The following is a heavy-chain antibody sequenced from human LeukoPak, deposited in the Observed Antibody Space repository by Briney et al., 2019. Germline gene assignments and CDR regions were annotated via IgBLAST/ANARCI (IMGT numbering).Heavy chain of an antibody. CDR1: GFTFSSYS. D-gene: IGHD6-13*01. CDR2: ISSSSSYI. Sequence: TPGGSLRLSCAASGFTFSSYSMNWLRQAPGKGLEWVSSISSSSSYIYYADSVKGRFTISRDNAKNSLYLQMNSLRAEDTAVYYCARDPVDSSSWYPYNWFDPWGQGTLVTVSS. V-gene: IGHV3-21*01. J-gene: IGHJ5*02. CDR3: ARDPVDSSSWYPYNWFDP.